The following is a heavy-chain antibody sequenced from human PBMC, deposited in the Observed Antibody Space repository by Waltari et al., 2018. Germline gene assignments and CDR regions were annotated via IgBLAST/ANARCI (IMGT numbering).Heavy chain of an antibody. CDR2: ISGRGFTT. D-gene: IGHD1-26*01. J-gene: IGHJ4*02. CDR3: AKRGPRELLRLSWIPYFDF. V-gene: IGHV3-23*01. CDR1: GFSFTSYA. Sequence: EVQLLESGGALVQPGGSLRLSCAASGFSFTSYAMYWVRQAPGKGLEGVSGISGRGFTTYYADAVKGRFTISRDNSQNTLFLQMNSLGAEDTALYYCAKRGPRELLRLSWIPYFDFWGLGTLVTVSS.